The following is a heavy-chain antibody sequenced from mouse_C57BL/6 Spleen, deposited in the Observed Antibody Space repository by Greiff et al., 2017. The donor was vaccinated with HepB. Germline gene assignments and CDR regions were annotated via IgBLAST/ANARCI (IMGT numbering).Heavy chain of an antibody. D-gene: IGHD2-3*01. Sequence: EVKLQESGAELVKPGASVKLSCTASGFNIKDYYMHWVKQRTEQGLEWIGRIDPEDGETKYAPKFQVKATITADTSSNTAYLQLSSLTSEDTAVYYCARSWLLRYFDVWGTGTTVIVSS. CDR1: GFNIKDYY. V-gene: IGHV14-2*01. CDR3: ARSWLLRYFDV. CDR2: IDPEDGET. J-gene: IGHJ1*03.